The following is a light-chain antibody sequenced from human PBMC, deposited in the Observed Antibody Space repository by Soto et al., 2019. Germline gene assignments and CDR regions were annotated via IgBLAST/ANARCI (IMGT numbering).Light chain of an antibody. J-gene: IGKJ1*01. CDR2: KAS. V-gene: IGKV1-5*03. CDR1: QSISSW. Sequence: DIQMTQSPSTLAASVGDRVTITCRASQSISSWLAWYQQKPGKAPKLLIYKASSLESGVPSRFSGSGSGTEFTLTISSLQPDDFATYCCQQYNSYSRTFGQGTKVDI. CDR3: QQYNSYSRT.